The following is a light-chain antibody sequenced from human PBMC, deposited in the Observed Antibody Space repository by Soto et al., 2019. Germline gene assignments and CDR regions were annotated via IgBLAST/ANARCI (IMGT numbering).Light chain of an antibody. CDR1: QIISSSS. Sequence: EVVLTQSPGTPSLSPGERATLFCRASQIISSSSVAWYQQKSGQAPRLLIYDASNRATGIPDRFSGSGSGTDFTLTISRLEPEDFAVYYCQQYGGSPLYTFGQGTRLETK. CDR2: DAS. V-gene: IGKV3-20*01. J-gene: IGKJ2*01. CDR3: QQYGGSPLYT.